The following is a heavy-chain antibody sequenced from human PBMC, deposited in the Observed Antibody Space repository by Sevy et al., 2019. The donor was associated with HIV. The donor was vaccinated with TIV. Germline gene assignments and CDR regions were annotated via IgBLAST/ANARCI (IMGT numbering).Heavy chain of an antibody. J-gene: IGHJ4*02. CDR3: ARPYRTDPFYYSGSSGYYYPTYFDY. CDR1: GFTFSNYW. V-gene: IGHV3-7*01. CDR2: IRQDGSEK. Sequence: GGSLRLSCAASGFTFSNYWMSWVRQAPGKGLEWVANIRQDGSEKYFVDFVKGRFAISRDNAKNSLYLQMKSLRAEDTAVYYCARPYRTDPFYYSGSSGYYYPTYFDYWGQGTLVTVSS. D-gene: IGHD3-22*01.